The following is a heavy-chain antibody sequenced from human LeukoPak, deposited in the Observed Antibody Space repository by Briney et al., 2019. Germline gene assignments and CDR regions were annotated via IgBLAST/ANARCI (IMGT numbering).Heavy chain of an antibody. CDR3: ARMAGDSSGYTPIDY. V-gene: IGHV1-2*02. J-gene: IGHJ4*02. CDR2: INPNTNGT. Sequence: ASVKVSCKASGYTFTTYYMHWVRQAPGQGLEWMGWINPNTNGTNYAQKFQGRVTMTRDTSISTGYMELSRLRSDDTALYYCARMAGDSSGYTPIDYWGQGTLVTVSS. D-gene: IGHD3-22*01. CDR1: GYTFTTYY.